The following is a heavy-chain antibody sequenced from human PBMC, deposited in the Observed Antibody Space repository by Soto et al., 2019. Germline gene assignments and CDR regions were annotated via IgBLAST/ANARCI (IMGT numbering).Heavy chain of an antibody. CDR3: AKDLLLTTITTVGD. J-gene: IGHJ4*02. CDR2: ISYDGNNK. Sequence: QVQLVESGGGVVQPGRSLRLSCAASGFIFSTYGMHWVRQAPGKGLEWLSVISYDGNNKYYADSVKGRFTISRDNSKNTPWLPMDSLRTEDTAVDYCAKDLLLTTITTVGDWGQGTLVTVSS. D-gene: IGHD4-17*01. V-gene: IGHV3-30*18. CDR1: GFIFSTYG.